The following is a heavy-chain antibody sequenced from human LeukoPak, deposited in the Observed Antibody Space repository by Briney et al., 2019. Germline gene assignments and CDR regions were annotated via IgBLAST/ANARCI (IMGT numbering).Heavy chain of an antibody. Sequence: PSETLSLTCTVSGGSISSSSYYWGWIRQPPGKGLEWIGSIYYSGSTYYNPSLKSRVTISVDTSKNQFSLKLSSVTAAVTAVYYCARFEDSGYDYAFDIWGQGTMVTVSS. CDR1: GGSISSSSYY. J-gene: IGHJ3*02. V-gene: IGHV4-39*01. D-gene: IGHD5-12*01. CDR2: IYYSGST. CDR3: ARFEDSGYDYAFDI.